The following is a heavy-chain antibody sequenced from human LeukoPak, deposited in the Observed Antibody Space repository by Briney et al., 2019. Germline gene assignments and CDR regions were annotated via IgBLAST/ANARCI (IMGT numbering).Heavy chain of an antibody. CDR2: IYHDGSI. CDR1: GVSISSSNW. CDR3: ARGDDNSWSNPGY. V-gene: IGHV4-4*02. Sequence: SETLSLTCTVSGVSISSSNWWSWVRQPPGKGLEWIGEIYHDGSINYNPSLESRVTISVDKSKNHFSLKVTSVTAEDTAVYYCARGDDNSWSNPGYWGPGTLVTVSS. D-gene: IGHD5-24*01. J-gene: IGHJ4*02.